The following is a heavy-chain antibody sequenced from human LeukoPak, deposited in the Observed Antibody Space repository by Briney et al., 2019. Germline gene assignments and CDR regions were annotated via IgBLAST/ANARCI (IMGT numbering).Heavy chain of an antibody. V-gene: IGHV1-46*01. D-gene: IGHD3-22*01. CDR1: GYTFTSYG. Sequence: GASVKVSCKASGYTFTSYGISWVRQAPGQGLEWMGIINPSGGSTSYAQKFQGRVTMTRDTSTSTVYMELSSLRSEDTAVYYCARDWGDYYDSSGPSYPVGAFDIWGQGTMVTVSS. CDR3: ARDWGDYYDSSGPSYPVGAFDI. CDR2: INPSGGST. J-gene: IGHJ3*02.